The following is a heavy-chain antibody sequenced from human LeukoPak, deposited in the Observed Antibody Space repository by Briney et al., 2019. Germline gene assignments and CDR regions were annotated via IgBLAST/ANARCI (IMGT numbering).Heavy chain of an antibody. CDR3: AGVGPGVVIRLAHYYYYGMDV. J-gene: IGHJ6*02. CDR1: GGTFSSYA. Sequence: GASVKVSCKASGGTFSSYAISWVRQAPGQGLEWMGRIIPILGIANYAQKFQGRVTITADKSTSTAYMELSSLRSEDTAVYYCAGVGPGVVIRLAHYYYYGMDVWGQGTTVTVSS. V-gene: IGHV1-69*04. D-gene: IGHD3-3*01. CDR2: IIPILGIA.